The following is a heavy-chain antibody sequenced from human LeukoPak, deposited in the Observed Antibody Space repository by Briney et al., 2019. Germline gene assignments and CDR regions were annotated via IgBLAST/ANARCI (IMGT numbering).Heavy chain of an antibody. CDR3: AKDATGVQWLVPFFDY. Sequence: GGSLRLSCAASGFTFNTYGMHWVRQAPGKGLEWVAVISYDGSHKYYADSVKGRFTISRDNSKNTLYLQMNSLGAEDTAVYYCAKDATGVQWLVPFFDYWGQGTLVTVSS. V-gene: IGHV3-30*18. CDR2: ISYDGSHK. D-gene: IGHD6-19*01. CDR1: GFTFNTYG. J-gene: IGHJ4*02.